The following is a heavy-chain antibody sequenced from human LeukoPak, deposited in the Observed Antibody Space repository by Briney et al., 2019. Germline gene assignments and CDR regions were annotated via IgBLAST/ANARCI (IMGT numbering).Heavy chain of an antibody. J-gene: IGHJ4*02. D-gene: IGHD3-9*01. Sequence: GGPLRLSCAASGFTFSNAWMSWVRQAPGKGLEWVGRIKSKTDGGTTDYAAPVKGRFTISRDDSKNTLYLQMNSLKTEDTAVYYCTTYGLKYDILTGYYSEEPIFDYWGQGTLVTVSS. CDR1: GFTFSNAW. CDR2: IKSKTDGGTT. CDR3: TTYGLKYDILTGYYSEEPIFDY. V-gene: IGHV3-15*01.